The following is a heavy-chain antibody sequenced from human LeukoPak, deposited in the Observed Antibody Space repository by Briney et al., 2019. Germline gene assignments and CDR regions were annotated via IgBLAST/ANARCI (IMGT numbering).Heavy chain of an antibody. Sequence: GGSLRLSCAASGFTFTNYWMHWVRQAPGKGLVWVSRVLSDGSRITYADSVKGRFTISRDNAKKTLYLEMDSLRAEDTAVYYSARVAVGGTRAFDIWGQGTTVTVSS. CDR2: VLSDGSRI. V-gene: IGHV3-74*01. CDR3: ARVAVGGTRAFDI. D-gene: IGHD6-19*01. CDR1: GFTFTNYW. J-gene: IGHJ3*02.